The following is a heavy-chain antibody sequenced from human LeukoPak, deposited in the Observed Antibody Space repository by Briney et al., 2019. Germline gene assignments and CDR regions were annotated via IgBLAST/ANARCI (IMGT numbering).Heavy chain of an antibody. J-gene: IGHJ3*02. D-gene: IGHD2-15*01. CDR3: ARYCSGGSCYPPDAFDI. V-gene: IGHV3-23*01. Sequence: GGSLRLSCAASGFTFSSYAMCWVRQAPGRGPEWVSGISGSGGSTYYADSVKGRFTISRDNSKNTLYLQMNSLRAEDTAVYYCARYCSGGSCYPPDAFDIWGQGTMVTVSS. CDR1: GFTFSSYA. CDR2: ISGSGGST.